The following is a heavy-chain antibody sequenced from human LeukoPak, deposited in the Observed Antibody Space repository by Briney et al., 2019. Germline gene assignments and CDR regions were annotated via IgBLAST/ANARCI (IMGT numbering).Heavy chain of an antibody. CDR1: GYTFTSYA. CDR2: INTNTGNP. V-gene: IGHV7-4-1*02. CDR3: TRQGPGYCGSTSCYGVDY. J-gene: IGHJ4*02. D-gene: IGHD2-2*01. Sequence: ASVKVSCKASGYTFTSYAMNWVRQAPGQGLEWMGWINTNTGNPTYAQGFTGRFLFSLDTSVSTAYLQISSLKAEDTAVYYCTRQGPGYCGSTSCYGVDYWGQGTLVTVSS.